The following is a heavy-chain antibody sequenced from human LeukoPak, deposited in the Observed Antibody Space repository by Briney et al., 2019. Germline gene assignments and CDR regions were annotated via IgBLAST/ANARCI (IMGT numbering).Heavy chain of an antibody. CDR2: IKQDGSQK. CDR1: GFTFSSYW. D-gene: IGHD3-16*01. Sequence: PGGSLRLSCAASGFTFSSYWMSWVRQAPGKGLEWVANIKQDGSQKYYVDSVKGRFTISRDNAKNSLYLQMNSLRAEDTAVYYCARVNDYVWGSLGYFDYWGQGTLVTVSS. J-gene: IGHJ4*02. V-gene: IGHV3-7*01. CDR3: ARVNDYVWGSLGYFDY.